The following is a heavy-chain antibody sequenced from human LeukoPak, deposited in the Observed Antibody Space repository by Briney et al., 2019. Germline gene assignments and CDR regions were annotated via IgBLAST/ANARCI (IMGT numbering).Heavy chain of an antibody. Sequence: GGSLRLSRAASGFIFNNYVLIWVRQAPGKGLEWVSAISNDGGGTNYADFVKGRFTISRDNSKNTLFLQMNSLRAEDTALYYCAKGSSGYFVDLWGQGTLVTVSS. CDR3: AKGSSGYFVDL. D-gene: IGHD3-22*01. J-gene: IGHJ5*02. CDR2: ISNDGGGT. V-gene: IGHV3-23*01. CDR1: GFIFNNYV.